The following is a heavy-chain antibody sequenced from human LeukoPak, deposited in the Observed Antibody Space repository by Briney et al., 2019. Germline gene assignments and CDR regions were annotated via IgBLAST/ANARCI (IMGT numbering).Heavy chain of an antibody. CDR1: GFTFDGFA. CDR2: ISSSGSTI. V-gene: IGHV3-48*03. CDR3: ARDPGSGYEEHFDY. J-gene: IGHJ4*02. D-gene: IGHD5-12*01. Sequence: GGSLRLSCATSGFTFDGFAMQWVRQAPGKGLEWVSYISSSGSTIYYADSVKGRFTISRDNAKNSLYLQMNSLRAEDTAVYYCARDPGSGYEEHFDYWGQGTLVTVSS.